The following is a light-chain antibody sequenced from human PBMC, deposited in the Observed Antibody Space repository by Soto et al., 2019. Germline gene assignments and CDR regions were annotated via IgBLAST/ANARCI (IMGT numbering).Light chain of an antibody. CDR3: QKYNSAPRT. Sequence: DLQMTQSPSSLSASVGDRVTITCRASQGISTYLAWYQQKPGKVPKLLIYAASTLQSGVPSRFSGSGSGTDFTLTISSLQPEDVATYYCQKYNSAPRTFGQGTRLEIK. CDR1: QGISTY. CDR2: AAS. J-gene: IGKJ5*01. V-gene: IGKV1-27*01.